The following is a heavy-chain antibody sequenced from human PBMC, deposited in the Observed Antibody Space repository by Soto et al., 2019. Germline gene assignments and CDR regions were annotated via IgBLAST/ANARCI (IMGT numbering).Heavy chain of an antibody. CDR3: ARRGPGTYFDY. J-gene: IGHJ4*02. D-gene: IGHD6-13*01. V-gene: IGHV3-23*01. Sequence: YYADSVKGRFTISRDNSKNTLYLQMNSLRTEDTAVYYCARRGPGTYFDYWDQGTLVTVSS.